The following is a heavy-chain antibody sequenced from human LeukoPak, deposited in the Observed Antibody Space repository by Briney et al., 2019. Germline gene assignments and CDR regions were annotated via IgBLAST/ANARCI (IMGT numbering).Heavy chain of an antibody. V-gene: IGHV1-69*02. J-gene: IGHJ4*02. CDR2: IIPISGIA. CDR3: AECSSTSCYTGGGFDY. CDR1: GGTFSSYT. Sequence: SVKVSCKASGGTFSSYTISWVRQAPGQGLEWMGRIIPISGIANYAQKFQGRVTITADKSTSTAYMELSSLRSEDTAVYYCAECSSTSCYTGGGFDYWGQGTLVTVSS. D-gene: IGHD2-2*02.